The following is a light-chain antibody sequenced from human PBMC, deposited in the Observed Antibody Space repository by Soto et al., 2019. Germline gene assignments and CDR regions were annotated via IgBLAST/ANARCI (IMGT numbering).Light chain of an antibody. CDR2: EVT. CDR3: TSYAGSDNPVL. V-gene: IGLV2-8*01. Sequence: QSALTPPPSASGSPGQSVTIPCTGTSNDIGEYHYVSWYQQHPGKAPKLMIYEVTQRPSGVPHRFSGSKSGNTASLTVSGLQPEDEADYYCTSYAGSDNPVLFGGGTKLTVL. J-gene: IGLJ2*01. CDR1: SNDIGEYHY.